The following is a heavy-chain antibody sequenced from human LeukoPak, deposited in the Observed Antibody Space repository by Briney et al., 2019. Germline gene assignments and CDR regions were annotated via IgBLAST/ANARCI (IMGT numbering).Heavy chain of an antibody. D-gene: IGHD3-9*01. J-gene: IGHJ4*02. CDR2: ISGSGGST. Sequence: GGSLRLSCAASGFTFSSYAMSWVRQAPGKGLEGVSAISGSGGSTYYADSVKGRFTISRDNSKNTLYLQMNSLRAEDTAVYYCARDLYYDILTGYYSPGYFDYWGQGTLVTVSS. CDR3: ARDLYYDILTGYYSPGYFDY. CDR1: GFTFSSYA. V-gene: IGHV3-23*01.